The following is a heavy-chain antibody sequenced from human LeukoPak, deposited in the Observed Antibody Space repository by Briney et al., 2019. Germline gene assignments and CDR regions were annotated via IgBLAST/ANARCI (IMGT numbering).Heavy chain of an antibody. CDR1: GYTFTSYG. D-gene: IGHD3-10*01. J-gene: IGHJ5*02. Sequence: ASVKVSCKASGYTFTSYGISWVRQAPGQGLEWMGWISAYNGNTNYAQKLQGRVTMTTDTSTSTAYMELRSLRSDDTAVYYCARDSTEPYYYGSGSVPTVWFDPWGQGTLVTVSS. V-gene: IGHV1-18*01. CDR3: ARDSTEPYYYGSGSVPTVWFDP. CDR2: ISAYNGNT.